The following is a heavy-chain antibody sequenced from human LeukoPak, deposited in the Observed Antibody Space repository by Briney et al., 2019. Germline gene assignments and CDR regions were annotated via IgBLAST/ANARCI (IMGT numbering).Heavy chain of an antibody. Sequence: SETLSLTCTVSGGSISSSSYYWGWIRQPPGKGLEWIGYIYYSGSTNYNPSLESRVTISVDTSKNQFSLKLSSVTAADTAVYYCARAYSSSPPADAFDIWGQGTMVTVSS. V-gene: IGHV4-61*05. CDR2: IYYSGST. CDR1: GGSISSSSYY. CDR3: ARAYSSSPPADAFDI. J-gene: IGHJ3*02. D-gene: IGHD6-6*01.